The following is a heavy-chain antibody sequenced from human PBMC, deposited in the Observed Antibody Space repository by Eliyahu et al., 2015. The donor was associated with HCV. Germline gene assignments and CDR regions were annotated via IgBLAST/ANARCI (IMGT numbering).Heavy chain of an antibody. CDR2: IYPGDSDT. V-gene: IGHV5-51*01. Sequence: EVQLVQSGAEVKKPGESLKISCXGSGYSFTSXWIXWVRQMPGXGLEWXGIIYPGDSDTRYSPSFQGQVTISADKSISTAYLQWSSLKASDTAMYYCTTVNPYYYYGMDVWSQGTTVTVSS. J-gene: IGHJ6*02. CDR1: GYSFTSXW. CDR3: TTVNPYYYYGMDV. D-gene: IGHD4-11*01.